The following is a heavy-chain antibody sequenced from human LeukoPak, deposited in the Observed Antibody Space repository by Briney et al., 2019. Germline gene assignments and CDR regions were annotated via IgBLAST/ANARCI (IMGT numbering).Heavy chain of an antibody. J-gene: IGHJ6*02. CDR3: AECNYDSSGYYRPYYGMDV. CDR2: IIPIFGTA. Sequence: ASVKVSCKASGGTFSSYAISWVRQAPGQGLEWMGGIIPIFGTANYAQKSQGRVTITADESTSTAYMELSSLRSEDTAVYYCAECNYDSSGYYRPYYGMDVWGQGTTVTVSS. V-gene: IGHV1-69*13. CDR1: GGTFSSYA. D-gene: IGHD3-22*01.